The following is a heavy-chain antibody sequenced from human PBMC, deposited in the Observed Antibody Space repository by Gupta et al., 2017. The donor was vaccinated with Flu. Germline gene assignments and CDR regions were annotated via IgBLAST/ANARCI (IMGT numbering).Heavy chain of an antibody. J-gene: IGHJ3*02. CDR2: IKSKTDGGTT. D-gene: IGHD3-22*01. CDR3: TTPDPYYYDSSGYYHDAFDI. V-gene: IGHV3-15*01. Sequence: RQVPGKGLEWVGRIKSKTDGGTTEYAAPVKGRFTISRDDSKNTLYLQMNSLKTEDTAVYYCTTPDPYYYDSSGYYHDAFDIWGQGTMVTVSS.